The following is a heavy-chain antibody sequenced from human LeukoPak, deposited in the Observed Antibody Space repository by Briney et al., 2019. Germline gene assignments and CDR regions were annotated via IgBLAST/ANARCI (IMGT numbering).Heavy chain of an antibody. CDR3: VRYPQSNWFFDL. CDR2: INSDGSST. CDR1: GFTFSSYG. V-gene: IGHV3-74*01. Sequence: GGSLRLSCAASGFTFSSYGMHWVRQVPGKGLVWVSRINSDGSSTSYADSVKGRFTISRDNAKNTLDLQMNSLRAEDTAVYYCVRYPQSNWFFDLWGRGTLVTVSS. J-gene: IGHJ2*01.